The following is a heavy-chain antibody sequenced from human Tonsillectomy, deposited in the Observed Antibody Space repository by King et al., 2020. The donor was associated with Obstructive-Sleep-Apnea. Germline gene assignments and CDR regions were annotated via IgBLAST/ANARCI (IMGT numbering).Heavy chain of an antibody. CDR2: IYSGGSP. CDR3: ARGGGGSYDY. Sequence: VQLVESGGGLVQPGGSLRLSCAASEFIVSSSYMRWVRQAPGKGLEWVSVIYSGGSPYYGDAVKGRFTISSDNSKNTLYLQMNSLRAEDTAVYYCARGGGGSYDYWGQGTLVTVSS. CDR1: EFIVSSSY. V-gene: IGHV3-66*01. J-gene: IGHJ4*02. D-gene: IGHD1-26*01.